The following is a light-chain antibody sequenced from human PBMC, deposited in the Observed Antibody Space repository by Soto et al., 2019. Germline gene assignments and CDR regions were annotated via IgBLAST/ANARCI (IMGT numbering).Light chain of an antibody. V-gene: IGKV3-15*01. CDR3: QQYNNWRPIT. J-gene: IGKJ3*01. CDR1: QSVSRN. CDR2: AAS. Sequence: EIVMTQSPATLSVSPGERATLSCRASQSVSRNLAGYQQKPGQAPRLLIYAASTRANGIPARFSGSGSGTEFTLTICSRQSEDFAFYYCQQYNNWRPITVGPGTKVDI.